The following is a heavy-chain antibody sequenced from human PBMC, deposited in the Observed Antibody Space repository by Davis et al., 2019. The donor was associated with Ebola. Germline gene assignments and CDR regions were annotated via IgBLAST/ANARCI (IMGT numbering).Heavy chain of an antibody. CDR1: GFTFSSYA. Sequence: PGGSLRLSCAASGFTFSSYAMSWVRQAPGKGLEWVSAISGSGGSTYYADSVKGRFTISRDNSKNTLYLQMNSLRAEDTAVYYCAKDSYDYVWGTRYNWFDPWGQGTLVTVSS. J-gene: IGHJ5*02. CDR3: AKDSYDYVWGTRYNWFDP. D-gene: IGHD3-16*01. V-gene: IGHV3-23*01. CDR2: ISGSGGST.